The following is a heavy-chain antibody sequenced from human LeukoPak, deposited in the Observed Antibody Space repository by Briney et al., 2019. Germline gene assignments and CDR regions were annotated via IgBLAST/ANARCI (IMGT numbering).Heavy chain of an antibody. V-gene: IGHV1-2*02. CDR2: INPNSGGT. D-gene: IGHD6-13*01. Sequence: ASVKVSCKASGYIFTGYYMHWVRQAPGQGLEWMGWINPNSGGTNYAQKFQGRVTMTRDMSTSTAYMELSSLRSEDTAVYYCAAAISRPYYYYYMDVWGKGTTVTISS. J-gene: IGHJ6*03. CDR1: GYIFTGYY. CDR3: AAAISRPYYYYYMDV.